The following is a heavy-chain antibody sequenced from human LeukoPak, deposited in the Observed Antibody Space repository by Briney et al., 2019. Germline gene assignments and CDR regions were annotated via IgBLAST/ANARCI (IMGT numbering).Heavy chain of an antibody. V-gene: IGHV3-43D*04. D-gene: IGHD3-16*01. CDR2: INWDGTST. Sequence: GGSLRLSCLASGFTSDNSAMHWVRHAPGKGLEWVSLINWDGTSTLYANSVRGRFTISRDNNINSLYLHMNNLRLEDSAVYYCAKDGGVSGLNWFDSWGQGTLVTVSS. CDR3: AKDGGVSGLNWFDS. J-gene: IGHJ5*01. CDR1: GFTSDNSA.